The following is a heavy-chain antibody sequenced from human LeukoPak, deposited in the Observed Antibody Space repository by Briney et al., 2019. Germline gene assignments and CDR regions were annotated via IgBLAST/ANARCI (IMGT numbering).Heavy chain of an antibody. CDR2: ISGSGGST. V-gene: IGHV3-23*01. D-gene: IGHD6-13*01. Sequence: GRSLRLSCAASGFTFSSYAMSWVRQAPGKGLEWVSAISGSGGSTYYADSVKGRFTISRDNSKNTLYLQMNSLRAEDTALYYCAKDIGSSWYYGMDVWGQGTTVTVSS. J-gene: IGHJ6*02. CDR1: GFTFSSYA. CDR3: AKDIGSSWYYGMDV.